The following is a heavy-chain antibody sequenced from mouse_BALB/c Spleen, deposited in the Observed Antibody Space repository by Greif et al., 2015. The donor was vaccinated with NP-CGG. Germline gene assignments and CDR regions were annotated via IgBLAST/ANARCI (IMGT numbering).Heavy chain of an antibody. CDR2: INPSTGYT. D-gene: IGHD2-1*01. Sequence: VQLQQAGAELAKPGASVKMSCKASGYTFTSYWMHWVKQRPGQGLEWIGYINPSTGYTEYNQKFKDKATLTADKSSSTAYMQLSSLTSEDSAVYYCARRDGNYYFDYWGQGTTPTVSS. V-gene: IGHV1-7*01. CDR1: GYTFTSYW. CDR3: ARRDGNYYFDY. J-gene: IGHJ2*01.